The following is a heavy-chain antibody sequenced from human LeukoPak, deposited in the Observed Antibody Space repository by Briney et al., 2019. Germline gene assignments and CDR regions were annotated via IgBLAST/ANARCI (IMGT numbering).Heavy chain of an antibody. V-gene: IGHV3-64*02. Sequence: GGSLRLSCAASGLTFSSYAMHWVRQAPGKGLEFVSAISSNGGKTYYADSVKGRFTSSRDNSKNTLYLQMGSMRAEDMAVYYCARGGGYSGYDYDYWGQGTLVTVSS. CDR3: ARGGGYSGYDYDY. D-gene: IGHD5-12*01. CDR1: GLTFSSYA. CDR2: ISSNGGKT. J-gene: IGHJ4*02.